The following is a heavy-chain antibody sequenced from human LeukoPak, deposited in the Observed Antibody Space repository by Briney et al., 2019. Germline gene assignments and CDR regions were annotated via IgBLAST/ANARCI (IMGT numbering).Heavy chain of an antibody. V-gene: IGHV1-69*04. CDR3: ARPSPGGLHAFDI. Sequence: ASVKVSCEASGGTFSSYAISWVRQAPGQGLEWVGRIIPIFGIANYAQKFQGRVTITADKSTSTAYMELSSLRSEDTAVYYCARPSPGGLHAFDIWGQGTMVTVSS. D-gene: IGHD1-1*01. CDR2: IIPIFGIA. CDR1: GGTFSSYA. J-gene: IGHJ3*02.